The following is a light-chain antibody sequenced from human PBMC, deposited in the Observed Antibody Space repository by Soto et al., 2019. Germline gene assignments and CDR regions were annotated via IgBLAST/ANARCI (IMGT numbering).Light chain of an antibody. J-gene: IGLJ1*01. V-gene: IGLV2-23*01. Sequence: QSVLTQPASVSGSPGQSLTISCTGTSSDVWRYNLVSWYQHPPGKAPKLMIYEGSKRPSGVSNRFSGSKSGNTPSLTTSGLQPEHEADYYCCSYAGNSTYDFRTGTKVPVL. CDR1: SSDVWRYNL. CDR3: CSYAGNSTYD. CDR2: EGS.